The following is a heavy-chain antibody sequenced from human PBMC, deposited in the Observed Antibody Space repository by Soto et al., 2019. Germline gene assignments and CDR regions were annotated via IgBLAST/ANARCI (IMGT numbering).Heavy chain of an antibody. J-gene: IGHJ6*02. CDR1: GFTFSNYD. Sequence: PGGSLRLSCAASGFTFSNYDRNWVRQAPGKGLEWISRVNTGGGSVYYADSVRGRFTISRDNAKNSLFLQINSLTAADTAVYYCVRDNVAMDVCGQGTTVTVSS. V-gene: IGHV3-48*03. D-gene: IGHD5-12*01. CDR3: VRDNVAMDV. CDR2: VNTGGGSV.